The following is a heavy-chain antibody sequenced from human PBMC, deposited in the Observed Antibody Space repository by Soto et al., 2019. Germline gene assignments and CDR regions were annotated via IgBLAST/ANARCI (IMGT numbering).Heavy chain of an antibody. CDR2: ITSKTDGGTT. CDR3: TTDFVVCSSGWFENYYYGMDV. D-gene: IGHD6-19*01. CDR1: GFTFSNAW. Sequence: EVQLVESGGGLVKPGGSLRLSCAASGFTFSNAWMNWVRQSPGKGLEWVGRITSKTDGGTTDYAAPVKGRFTISRDDSKNTLYLQMNSLKTEDTAVYYCTTDFVVCSSGWFENYYYGMDVWGQGTTVTVSS. J-gene: IGHJ6*02. V-gene: IGHV3-15*07.